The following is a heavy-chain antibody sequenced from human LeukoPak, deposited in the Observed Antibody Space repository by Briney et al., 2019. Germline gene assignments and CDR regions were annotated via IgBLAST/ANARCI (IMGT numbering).Heavy chain of an antibody. D-gene: IGHD6-13*01. V-gene: IGHV3-7*01. J-gene: IGHJ4*02. CDR3: VTSDDAAGGPY. CDR2: INQHGGVT. CDR1: GSSFSSFW. Sequence: GGSLRLSCAASGSSFSSFWMTWVRQAPGKGLEWVANINQHGGVTHYVDSAKGRFPISRDNAKNSLYLQMSSLRAEDTAVYYCVTSDDAAGGPYWGQGTLVTVSS.